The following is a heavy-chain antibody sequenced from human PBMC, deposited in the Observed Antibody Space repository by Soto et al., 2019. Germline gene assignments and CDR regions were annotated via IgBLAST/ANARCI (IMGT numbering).Heavy chain of an antibody. CDR3: ARDRGITMVRGAQYYYYGMDV. Sequence: PSETLALTCTVSGGSINISYCSWIRQPPGKGLEWIGYIYYSGSTNYNPSLKSRVTISVDTSKNQFSLKLSSVTAADTAVYYCARDRGITMVRGAQYYYYGMDVWGQGTTVTVSS. D-gene: IGHD3-10*01. CDR1: GGSINISY. V-gene: IGHV4-59*01. J-gene: IGHJ6*02. CDR2: IYYSGST.